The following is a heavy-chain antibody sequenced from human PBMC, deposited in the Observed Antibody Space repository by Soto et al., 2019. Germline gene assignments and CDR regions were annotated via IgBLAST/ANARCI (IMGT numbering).Heavy chain of an antibody. D-gene: IGHD6-13*01. Sequence: QVQLQESGPGLVKPSQTLSLTCTVSGGSISSGGYYWSWIRQHPGKGLEWIGYIYYSGSTYYNPSLRSRVTISVDPSKNQFSLKLSSVTAGDTAGYYCARWVPGIAAARKGGVVTALDYWGQGTLVTVSS. CDR2: IYYSGST. CDR3: ARWVPGIAAARKGGVVTALDY. J-gene: IGHJ4*02. CDR1: GGSISSGGYY. V-gene: IGHV4-31*03.